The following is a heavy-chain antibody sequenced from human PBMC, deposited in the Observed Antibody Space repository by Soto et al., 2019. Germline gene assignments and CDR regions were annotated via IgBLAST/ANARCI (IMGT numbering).Heavy chain of an antibody. CDR1: GFPFSTSW. CDR3: SRSLNY. V-gene: IGHV3-7*01. Sequence: DVQLVQSGGGLVQPGGSLRLSCAASGFPFSTSWMDWVRQAPGKGLEWVANINQDGSQTFYVDSVKGRFTVSRDNAENSLYLQMNSLRVEDTAVYYCSRSLNYWGQGALVTVSS. J-gene: IGHJ4*02. CDR2: INQDGSQT.